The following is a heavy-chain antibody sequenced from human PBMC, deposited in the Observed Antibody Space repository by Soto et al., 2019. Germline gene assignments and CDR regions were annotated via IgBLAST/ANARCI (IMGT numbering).Heavy chain of an antibody. CDR1: GGSISSGDYY. J-gene: IGHJ2*01. CDR3: ARVVNRPVRFDL. V-gene: IGHV4-30-4*01. CDR2: IYYSGST. Sequence: QVQLQESGPGLVKPSQTLSLTCTVSGGSISSGDYYWSWIRQPPGKGLECIGYIYYSGSTYYNPSLKCRVTISVDTSRIQFSLKLSSVTAADTAVYYCARVVNRPVRFDLWGRGTLVSVSS. D-gene: IGHD2-15*01.